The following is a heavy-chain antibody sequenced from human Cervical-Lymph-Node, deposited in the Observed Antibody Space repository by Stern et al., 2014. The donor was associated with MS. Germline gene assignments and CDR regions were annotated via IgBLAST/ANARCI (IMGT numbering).Heavy chain of an antibody. CDR1: GFTVSSWY. CDR2: IYTGGST. Sequence: VQLVESGGGLVQSGGSLRLSCAASGFTVSSWYMSWVRQAPGKGLEWVSVIYTGGSTYSADSVNGRFIISRDNSKNTLYLQMNSLRAEDTAAYYCARGRRRDSAAWYPFDSWGKGTLVTVSS. V-gene: IGHV3-66*01. CDR3: ARGRRRDSAAWYPFDS. D-gene: IGHD6-13*01. J-gene: IGHJ4*02.